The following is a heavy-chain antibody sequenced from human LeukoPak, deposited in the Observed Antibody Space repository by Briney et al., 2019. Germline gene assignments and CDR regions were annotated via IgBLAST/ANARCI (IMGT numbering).Heavy chain of an antibody. CDR1: GFTLSSYG. Sequence: GGSLRLSCAASGFTLSSYGMHWVRQAPGKGLEWVAVIWYDGSNKYYADSVKGRFTISRDNSKNTLYLQMSSLRAEDTAVYYCAREPGYSSSWDYWGQGTLVTVSS. D-gene: IGHD6-13*01. V-gene: IGHV3-33*01. CDR3: AREPGYSSSWDY. CDR2: IWYDGSNK. J-gene: IGHJ4*02.